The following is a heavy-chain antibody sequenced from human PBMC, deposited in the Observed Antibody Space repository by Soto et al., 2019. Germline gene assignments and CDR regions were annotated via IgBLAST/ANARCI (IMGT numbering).Heavy chain of an antibody. CDR2: ISPYDGDT. Sequence: QVQLVQSGVEVKKPGASVKVSCKASGYTFTTYGISWVRQAPGQGLEWMGWISPYDGDTNYADTLQGRVTLTTDTSTTTAYMELRSLRSDDTAMYYCARDHGGSCQADSFDPWGQGTLVIVSS. D-gene: IGHD2-15*01. CDR1: GYTFTTYG. V-gene: IGHV1-18*01. J-gene: IGHJ5*02. CDR3: ARDHGGSCQADSFDP.